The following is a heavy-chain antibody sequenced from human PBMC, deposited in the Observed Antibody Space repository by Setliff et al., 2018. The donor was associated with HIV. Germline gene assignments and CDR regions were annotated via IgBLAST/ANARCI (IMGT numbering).Heavy chain of an antibody. CDR1: GDSMSPYY. V-gene: IGHV4-4*07. J-gene: IGHJ3*02. CDR3: ARVFPPIRGAPFGTPPGAFDI. Sequence: SETLSLTCSVSGDSMSPYYWSWIRQSADKGLEWIGRVHPTGSTIYNPSLRSRVTVSVDTSKSQFSLKLSSVTAADTAMYYCARVFPPIRGAPFGTPPGAFDIWGQGTMVTVSS. D-gene: IGHD2-15*01. CDR2: VHPTGST.